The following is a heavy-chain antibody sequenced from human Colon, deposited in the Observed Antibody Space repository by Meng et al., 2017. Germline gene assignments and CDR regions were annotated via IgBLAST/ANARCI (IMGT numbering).Heavy chain of an antibody. V-gene: IGHV1-58*01. J-gene: IGHJ4*02. CDR1: GFTFTSSV. D-gene: IGHD3-3*01. CDR2: IVVGSGNT. Sequence: SVKVSCKASGFTFTSSVVQWVRQARGQRLEWIGWIVVGSGNTNYAQKFQERVTITGDMSTSTAYMELSSLRSEDTAVYYCAAAGVQYYDFWSGYYPFDYWGQGTLVTVSS. CDR3: AAAGVQYYDFWSGYYPFDY.